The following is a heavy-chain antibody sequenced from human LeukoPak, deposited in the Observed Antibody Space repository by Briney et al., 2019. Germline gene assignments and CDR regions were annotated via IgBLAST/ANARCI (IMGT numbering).Heavy chain of an antibody. CDR1: GFXFSRYS. Sequence: GGSLRLSCAASGFXFSRYSINWVRQAPGKGLEWVSSISSSSSYRYYADSVKGRFTISRDNAKNSLHLQMSSLRAEDTAVYYCARASDPWLQLTWGQGTLVTVSS. V-gene: IGHV3-21*01. J-gene: IGHJ5*02. CDR2: ISSSSSYR. D-gene: IGHD5-24*01. CDR3: ARASDPWLQLT.